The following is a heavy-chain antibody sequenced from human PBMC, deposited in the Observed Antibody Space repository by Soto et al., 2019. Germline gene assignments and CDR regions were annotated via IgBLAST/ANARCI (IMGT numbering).Heavy chain of an antibody. J-gene: IGHJ5*02. D-gene: IGHD6-13*01. CDR3: ARDHAAAGLNWLDP. CDR1: GFTFSSYG. V-gene: IGHV3-33*01. Sequence: QVQLVESGGGVVQPGRSLRLSCAASGFTFSSYGMHWVRQAPGKGLEWVAVIWYDGSNKYYADSVKGRFTISRDNSKNTLYLQMNSLRAEDTAVYYCARDHAAAGLNWLDPWGQGTLVTVSS. CDR2: IWYDGSNK.